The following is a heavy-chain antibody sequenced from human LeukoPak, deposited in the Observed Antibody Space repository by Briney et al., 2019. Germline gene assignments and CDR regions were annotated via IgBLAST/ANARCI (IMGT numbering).Heavy chain of an antibody. J-gene: IGHJ6*03. Sequence: PGGSLRLSCAASGFTFSSFAIHWVRQPPGKGLEWIGEINHSGSTNYNPSLKSRVTISVDTSKNQFSLKLSSVTAADTAVYYCARRRYSYGSGYYYYMDVWGKGTTVTVSS. CDR2: INHSGST. CDR1: GFTFSSFA. V-gene: IGHV4-34*01. CDR3: ARRRYSYGSGYYYYMDV. D-gene: IGHD5-18*01.